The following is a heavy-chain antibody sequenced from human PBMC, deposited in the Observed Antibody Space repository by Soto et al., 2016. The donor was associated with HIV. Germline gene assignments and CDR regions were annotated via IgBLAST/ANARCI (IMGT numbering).Heavy chain of an antibody. V-gene: IGHV3-15*01. CDR3: TTAHNHDTAMGVDY. D-gene: IGHD5-18*01. CDR2: IKSKTDGGTT. Sequence: EVQLVESGGGLVKPGGSLRLSCAASGFTFSNAWMSWVRQAPGKGLEWVGRIKSKTDGGTTDYAAPVKGRFTISRDDSKNTLYLQMNSLKTEDTAVYYCTTAHNHDTAMGVDYWGQGTLVTVSS. CDR1: GFTFSNAW. J-gene: IGHJ4*02.